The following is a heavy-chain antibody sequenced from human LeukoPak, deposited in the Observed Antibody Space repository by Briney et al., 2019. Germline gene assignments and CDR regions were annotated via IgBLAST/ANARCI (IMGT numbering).Heavy chain of an antibody. J-gene: IGHJ4*02. D-gene: IGHD5-24*01. V-gene: IGHV4-59*01. Sequence: SETLSLTCTVSGGSISSYYWSWIRQPPGKGLEWIGYIYYSGSTNYNPSLKSRVTISVDTSKNQFSLRLSSVTAADTAVYYCARASNQMATIRWGQGTLVTVSS. CDR3: ARASNQMATIR. CDR2: IYYSGST. CDR1: GGSISSYY.